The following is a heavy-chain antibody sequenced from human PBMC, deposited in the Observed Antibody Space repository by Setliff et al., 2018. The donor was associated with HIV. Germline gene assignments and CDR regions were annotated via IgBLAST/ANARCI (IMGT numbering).Heavy chain of an antibody. CDR2: MNPNSGDT. V-gene: IGHV1-8*01. CDR1: GYTFSNYD. J-gene: IGHJ5*02. D-gene: IGHD2-2*01. CDR3: ARREGGYPDP. Sequence: ASVKVSCKASGYTFSNYDINWVRQATGQGLEWVGWMNPNSGDTGSAQKFQGRVSLTSNTAISTAYMELSSLRSEDTAVYYCARREGGYPDPWGQGTLVTVSS.